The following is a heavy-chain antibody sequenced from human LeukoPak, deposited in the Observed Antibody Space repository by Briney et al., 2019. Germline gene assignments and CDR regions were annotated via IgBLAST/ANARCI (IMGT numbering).Heavy chain of an antibody. CDR1: GYTFTSYY. V-gene: IGHV1-18*04. D-gene: IGHD2-15*01. Sequence: ASVKVSCKASGYTFTSYYMHWVRQAPGQGLEWMGWIGAYNGDTNYAQKFQGRVTMTTDTSTSTAYMDLRSLRSDDTAVYYCTRDHCSGDNCPSFDYWGQGTLVTVSS. CDR2: IGAYNGDT. J-gene: IGHJ4*02. CDR3: TRDHCSGDNCPSFDY.